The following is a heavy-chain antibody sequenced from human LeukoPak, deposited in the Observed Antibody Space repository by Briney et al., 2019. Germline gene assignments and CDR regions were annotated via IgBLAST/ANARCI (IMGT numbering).Heavy chain of an antibody. J-gene: IGHJ5*02. V-gene: IGHV4-59*01. Sequence: SETLSLTCTVSGGSISGYYWSWIRQPPGKGLEWIGYIYYRGSTNYNPSLKSRVTISVDTSKNQFSLKLSSVTAADTAVYYCARGCSAGTPHNWFDPWGQGTLVTVSS. CDR2: IYYRGST. CDR3: ARGCSAGTPHNWFDP. CDR1: GGSISGYY. D-gene: IGHD6-13*01.